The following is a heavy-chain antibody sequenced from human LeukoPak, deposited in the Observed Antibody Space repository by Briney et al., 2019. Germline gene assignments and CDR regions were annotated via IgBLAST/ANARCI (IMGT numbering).Heavy chain of an antibody. CDR1: GYSISSGYY. J-gene: IGHJ4*02. Sequence: SETLSLTCTVSGYSISSGYYWGWIRQPPGKGLEWNGSIYHSGSTYYNPSLKSRVTISVDTSKNQFSLKLSSVTAADTAVYYCARGDYDSSGYYYEVWGQGTLVTVSS. D-gene: IGHD3-22*01. CDR2: IYHSGST. V-gene: IGHV4-38-2*02. CDR3: ARGDYDSSGYYYEV.